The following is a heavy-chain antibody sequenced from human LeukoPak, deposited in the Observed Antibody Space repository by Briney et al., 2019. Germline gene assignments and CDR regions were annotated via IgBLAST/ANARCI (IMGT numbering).Heavy chain of an antibody. D-gene: IGHD3-3*01. CDR3: AKDLTIFGVVITPMDY. CDR1: GFTLSSYG. Sequence: GGSLRLSCVVSGFTLSSYGLHWVRQAPGKGLEWVAVISYDGNNEYYADSVKGRFTISRDNSKNTLYLQMNSLRAEDTAVYYCAKDLTIFGVVITPMDYWGQGTLVTVSS. CDR2: ISYDGNNE. J-gene: IGHJ4*02. V-gene: IGHV3-30*18.